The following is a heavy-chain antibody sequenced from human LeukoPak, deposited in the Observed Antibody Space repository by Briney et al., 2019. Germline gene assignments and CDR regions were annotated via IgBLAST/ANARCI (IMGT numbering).Heavy chain of an antibody. CDR1: GYTFTSYA. D-gene: IGHD2/OR15-2a*01. CDR2: INAGNSNT. Sequence: ASVKVSCKASGYTFTSYAMHWVRQAPGQRLEWMGWINAGNSNTKYSQKFQGRVTITRDTSASTAYMELSSLRSEDTAVYYCARDPEFFDYWGQGTLVTVSS. V-gene: IGHV1-3*01. CDR3: ARDPEFFDY. J-gene: IGHJ4*02.